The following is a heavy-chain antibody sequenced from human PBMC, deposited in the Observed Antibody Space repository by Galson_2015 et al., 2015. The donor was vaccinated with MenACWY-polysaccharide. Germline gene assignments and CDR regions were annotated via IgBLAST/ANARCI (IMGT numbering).Heavy chain of an antibody. D-gene: IGHD2-15*01. CDR3: ARVGGSSGALYYYYYMDV. V-gene: IGHV1-8*01. CDR2: MNPNSGGT. J-gene: IGHJ6*03. CDR1: GYAFTGFH. Sequence: SVKVSCKASGYAFTGFHINWVGQATGQGLKWMGWMNPNSGGTGYAQKFQGRVTMTRDTSTSTAYMELNSLSSEDTAVYYCARVGGSSGALYYYYYMDVWGEGTTVTVSS.